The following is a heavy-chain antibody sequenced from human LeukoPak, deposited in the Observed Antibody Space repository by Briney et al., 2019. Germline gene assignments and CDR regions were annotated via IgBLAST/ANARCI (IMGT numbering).Heavy chain of an antibody. V-gene: IGHV4-34*01. Sequence: SETLSLTCAVYGGSFSGYYWSWTRQPPGKGLEWIGEINHSGSTNYNPSLKSRVTMSVDTSKNQFSLKLSSVTAADTAVYYCARGTGTMIYWGQGTLVTVSS. CDR2: INHSGST. CDR3: ARGTGTMIY. D-gene: IGHD1-1*01. CDR1: GGSFSGYY. J-gene: IGHJ4*02.